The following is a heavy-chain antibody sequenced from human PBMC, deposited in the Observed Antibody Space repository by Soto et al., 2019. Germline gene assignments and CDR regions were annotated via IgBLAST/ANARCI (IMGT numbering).Heavy chain of an antibody. CDR2: ITGSAGST. CDR3: AKDRNRWLRFDLGY. J-gene: IGHJ4*02. Sequence: EVQLLESGGGLVQPGGSLILSCAASGFTFSSYAMSWVRQAPGKGLEWVSSITGSAGSTYYADSVKGRFTISRDNSKNTLYLQMNSLRAEDTAVYYCAKDRNRWLRFDLGYWGQGTLVTVSS. CDR1: GFTFSSYA. V-gene: IGHV3-23*01. D-gene: IGHD5-12*01.